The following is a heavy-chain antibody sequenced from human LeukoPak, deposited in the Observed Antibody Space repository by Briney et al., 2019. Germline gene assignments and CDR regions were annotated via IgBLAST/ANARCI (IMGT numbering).Heavy chain of an antibody. CDR1: GGSISSSNW. Sequence: SGTLSLTCAVSGGSISSSNWWSWVRQPPGKGLKWIGEIYHSGSTNYNPSLKSRVTISVDKSKNQFSLKLSSVTAADTAVYYCARGEVLVVTAANYYYYGMDVWGQGTTVTVSS. D-gene: IGHD2-21*02. J-gene: IGHJ6*02. V-gene: IGHV4-4*02. CDR3: ARGEVLVVTAANYYYYGMDV. CDR2: IYHSGST.